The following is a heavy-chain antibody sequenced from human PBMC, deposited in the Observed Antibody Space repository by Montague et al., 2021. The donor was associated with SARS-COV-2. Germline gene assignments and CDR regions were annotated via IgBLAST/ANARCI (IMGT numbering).Heavy chain of an antibody. CDR3: TRGAPDY. CDR2: IIDSGST. V-gene: IGHV4-34*01. Sequence: SETLSLTCAVSGGSFSDYYWRWIRQPPGKGLEWIGHIIDSGSTNYNPSLKSRVTISVDTAKNQFSLKLTSVNAADTAVYYCTRGAPDYWGQGSLVTVSS. CDR1: GGSFSDYY. J-gene: IGHJ4*02.